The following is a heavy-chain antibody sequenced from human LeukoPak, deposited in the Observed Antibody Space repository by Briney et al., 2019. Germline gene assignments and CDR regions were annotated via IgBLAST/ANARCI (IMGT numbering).Heavy chain of an antibody. CDR2: IYSGGST. Sequence: PGGSLRLSCAASGFTVSSNFMTWVRQAPGKGLEWVSVIYSGGSTYYAESVKGRFTISRDNSKNTLYVEMNSLRAEDTAVYYCARYGGGSAYYFDYWGQGTLVTVSS. J-gene: IGHJ4*02. D-gene: IGHD2-15*01. CDR3: ARYGGGSAYYFDY. CDR1: GFTVSSNF. V-gene: IGHV3-53*01.